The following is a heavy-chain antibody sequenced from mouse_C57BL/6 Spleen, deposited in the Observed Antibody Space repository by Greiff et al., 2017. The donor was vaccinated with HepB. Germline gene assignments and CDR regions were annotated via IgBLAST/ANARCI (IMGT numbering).Heavy chain of an antibody. CDR2: ISSGSSTI. V-gene: IGHV5-17*01. CDR3: ARPGGSAWFAY. CDR1: GFTFSDYG. J-gene: IGHJ3*01. Sequence: DVMLVESGGGLVKPGGSLKLSCAASGFTFSDYGMHWVRQAPEKGLEWVAYISSGSSTIYYADTVKGRFTISRDNAKNTQFLQMTSLRSEDTAMYYCARPGGSAWFAYWGQGTLVTVSA.